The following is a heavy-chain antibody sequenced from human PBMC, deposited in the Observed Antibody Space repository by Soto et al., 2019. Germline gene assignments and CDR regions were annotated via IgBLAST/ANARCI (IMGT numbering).Heavy chain of an antibody. J-gene: IGHJ4*02. Sequence: GGSLRLSCAASGFTFSNYAMTWVRQAPGKGLEWVSSISITGKSTYHADSVNGRFTISRDNFKDTLYLQMSSLRAEDTALYYCAKGGTYTNYELDYWGAGTMLTVSS. CDR2: ISITGKST. V-gene: IGHV3-23*01. CDR3: AKGGTYTNYELDY. D-gene: IGHD4-4*01. CDR1: GFTFSNYA.